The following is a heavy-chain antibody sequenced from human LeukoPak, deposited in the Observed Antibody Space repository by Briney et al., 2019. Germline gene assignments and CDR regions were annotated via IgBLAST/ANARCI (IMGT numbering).Heavy chain of an antibody. CDR2: IYYSEST. CDR3: ARLHMAAAGKGDPKHNWFDP. Sequence: SETLSLTCTVSGGSISSSSYYWGWIRQPPGKGLEWIGSIYYSESTYYNPSLKSRVTISVDTSKNQFSLKLSSVTAADTAVYYCARLHMAAAGKGDPKHNWFDPWGQGTLVTVSS. D-gene: IGHD6-13*01. J-gene: IGHJ5*02. V-gene: IGHV4-39*01. CDR1: GGSISSSSYY.